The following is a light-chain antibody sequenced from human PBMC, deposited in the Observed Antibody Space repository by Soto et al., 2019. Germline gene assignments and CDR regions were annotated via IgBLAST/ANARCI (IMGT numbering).Light chain of an antibody. Sequence: EIVLTQSPGTLSLSPGERATLSCRASQSVSSSYLAWYQQKPGQAPRLLIYGASSTATGIPDRFSGSGSGTDFTLTISRLEPEDFAVYYCHHYGSSPFTCGLGTRLEIK. V-gene: IGKV3-20*01. CDR1: QSVSSSY. J-gene: IGKJ5*01. CDR3: HHYGSSPFT. CDR2: GAS.